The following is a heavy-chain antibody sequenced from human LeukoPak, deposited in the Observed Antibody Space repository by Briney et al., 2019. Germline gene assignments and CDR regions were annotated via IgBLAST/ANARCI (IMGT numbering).Heavy chain of an antibody. V-gene: IGHV4-39*07. J-gene: IGHJ5*02. CDR3: ARDLNDSSGSNWFDP. CDR2: IYYSGST. CDR1: DGSISSSSYY. Sequence: PSETLSLTCTVSDGSISSSSYYWGWIRQPPGKGLEWIGSIYYSGSTYYNPSLKSRVTISVDTSKNQFSLKLSSVTAADTAVYYCARDLNDSSGSNWFDPWGQGTLVTVSS. D-gene: IGHD3-22*01.